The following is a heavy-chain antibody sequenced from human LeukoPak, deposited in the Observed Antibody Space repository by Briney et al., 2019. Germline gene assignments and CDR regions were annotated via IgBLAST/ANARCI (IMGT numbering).Heavy chain of an antibody. D-gene: IGHD5-18*01. CDR3: ARAYSYGFRYYFDF. J-gene: IGHJ4*02. V-gene: IGHV3-48*01. Sequence: GGSLRLSCAASGFTFSSYSMNWVRQAPGKGLEWVSYISSSSSTIYYADSVKGRFTTSRDNAKNSLYLQMNSLRVEDTALYYCARAYSYGFRYYFDFWGQGTLVTVSS. CDR1: GFTFSSYS. CDR2: ISSSSSTI.